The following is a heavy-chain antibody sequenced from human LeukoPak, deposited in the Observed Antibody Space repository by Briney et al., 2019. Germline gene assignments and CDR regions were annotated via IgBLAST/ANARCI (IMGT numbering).Heavy chain of an antibody. J-gene: IGHJ4*02. CDR3: ARATRKYNPLDY. Sequence: GGSLRLSCAASGFTFNSYSMNWVRQAPGKGLEWVSSISSSSSYIYYADSMKGRFTISRDNAKNSLYLQMNGLRPEDTAVYYCARATRKYNPLDYWGQGTLVTVSS. V-gene: IGHV3-21*06. CDR2: ISSSSSYI. CDR1: GFTFNSYS. D-gene: IGHD1-1*01.